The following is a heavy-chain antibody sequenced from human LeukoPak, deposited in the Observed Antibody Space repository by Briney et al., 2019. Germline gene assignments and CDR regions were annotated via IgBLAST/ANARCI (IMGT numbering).Heavy chain of an antibody. CDR2: LSGRSNSI. CDR3: ARDFRYHDSSGYYSFDY. J-gene: IGHJ4*02. Sequence: PGGSLRLSCAASGFTFTTYGMNWVRQAPGKGLEWVSYLSGRSNSIYYAKSVKGRFTISRDNAKNSLYLQMNSLRDEDTAVYYCARDFRYHDSSGYYSFDYWGQGTLVTVSS. D-gene: IGHD3-22*01. V-gene: IGHV3-48*02. CDR1: GFTFTTYG.